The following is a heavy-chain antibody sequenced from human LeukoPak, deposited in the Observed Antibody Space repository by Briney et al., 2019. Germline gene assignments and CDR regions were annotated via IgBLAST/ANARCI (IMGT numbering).Heavy chain of an antibody. CDR1: GGSFSGYY. V-gene: IGHV4-34*01. CDR2: INHSGST. D-gene: IGHD3-10*01. Sequence: SETLSLTCAVYGGSFSGYYWSWVRQPPGKGLEWIGEINHSGSTNYNPSLKSRVTISVGTSKNQFSLKLSSVTAADTAVYYCASGPLYYYGSGSYWYWGQGTLVTVSS. J-gene: IGHJ4*02. CDR3: ASGPLYYYGSGSYWY.